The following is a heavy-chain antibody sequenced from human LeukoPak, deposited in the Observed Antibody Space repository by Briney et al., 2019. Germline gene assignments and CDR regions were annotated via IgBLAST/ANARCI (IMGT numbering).Heavy chain of an antibody. J-gene: IGHJ3*01. CDR3: ANEYSKGDV. Sequence: GGSLRLSCVASGFTFSNYVMNWVRQAPGKGLECVSSISGSGTSTYYADSVKGRFTSSRDNSKNTLYLQMNSLRAEDTAIYYCANEYSKGDVWGQGTTVTVSS. CDR1: GFTFSNYV. D-gene: IGHD4-11*01. V-gene: IGHV3-23*01. CDR2: ISGSGTST.